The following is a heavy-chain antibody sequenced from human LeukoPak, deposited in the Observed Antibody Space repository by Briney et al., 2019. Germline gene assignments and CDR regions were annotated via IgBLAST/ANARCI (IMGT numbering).Heavy chain of an antibody. CDR2: IYYSGST. CDR1: GGSISSGGYY. Sequence: KSSETLSLTCAVSGGSISSGGYYWSSIRQPPGKGLEWIGHIYYSGSTHYNPSLKSRVTISVDTSKNQFSLKLSSVTAADTAVYYCARHVGNSGSGSYLTYFDYWGQGTLVTVSS. CDR3: ARHVGNSGSGSYLTYFDY. D-gene: IGHD3-10*01. V-gene: IGHV4-61*08. J-gene: IGHJ4*02.